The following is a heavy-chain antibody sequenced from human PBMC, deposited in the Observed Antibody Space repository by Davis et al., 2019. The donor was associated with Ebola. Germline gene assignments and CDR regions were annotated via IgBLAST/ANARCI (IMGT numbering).Heavy chain of an antibody. CDR2: INAGNGNT. CDR3: AGGGQWMLFDY. CDR1: GYIFTSYA. D-gene: IGHD2-8*01. J-gene: IGHJ4*02. Sequence: ASVQVSCKASGYIFTSYAMHWVRQAPGQRLEWLVSINAGNGNTKYSQKFQGRVTITRDTSASTAYMELSSLRSEDTAVYYYAGGGQWMLFDYWSQGTLVAASS. V-gene: IGHV1-3*01.